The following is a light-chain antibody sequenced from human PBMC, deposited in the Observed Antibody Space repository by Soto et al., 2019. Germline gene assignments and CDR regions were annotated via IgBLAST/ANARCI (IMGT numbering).Light chain of an antibody. CDR3: QQCYSSPRT. CDR2: AAS. J-gene: IGKJ1*01. CDR1: QRISTY. Sequence: DIQMTQSPSTLSAGVGDRVTITCRASQRISTYLNWYQQKPGKAPTLLIYAASSLQSGVPSRFSGGGSGKDFTLTINTLQPDDFATYFCQQCYSSPRTFGQGTKVEIK. V-gene: IGKV1-39*01.